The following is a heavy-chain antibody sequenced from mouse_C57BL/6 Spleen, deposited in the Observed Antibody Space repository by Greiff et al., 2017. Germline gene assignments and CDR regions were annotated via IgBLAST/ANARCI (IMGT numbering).Heavy chain of an antibody. D-gene: IGHD2-5*01. CDR2: INPNNGGT. Sequence: VQLKQSGPELVKPGASVKMSCKASGYTFTDYNMHWVKQSHGKSLEWIGYINPNNGGTSYNQKFKGKATLTVNKSSSTAYMELRSLTSEDSAVYYCAIYSNYGYYYAMDYWGQGTSVTVSS. CDR3: AIYSNYGYYYAMDY. CDR1: GYTFTDYN. J-gene: IGHJ4*01. V-gene: IGHV1-22*01.